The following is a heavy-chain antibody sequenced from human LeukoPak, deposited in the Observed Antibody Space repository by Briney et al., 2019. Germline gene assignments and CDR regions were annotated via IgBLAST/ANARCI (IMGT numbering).Heavy chain of an antibody. V-gene: IGHV3-21*01. D-gene: IGHD2-15*01. CDR2: ISSSSSYI. CDR3: ARAPHPYCSGGNCIYFDY. CDR1: GFSLSSYS. J-gene: IGHJ4*02. Sequence: NPGGSLRLSCAASGFSLSSYSMNWVRQAPGKGLEWVSSISSSSSYIYYADSVKGRFTLSRDNAKKSLHLQMNSLRAENTAVYYCARAPHPYCSGGNCIYFDYWGQGTLVTVSS.